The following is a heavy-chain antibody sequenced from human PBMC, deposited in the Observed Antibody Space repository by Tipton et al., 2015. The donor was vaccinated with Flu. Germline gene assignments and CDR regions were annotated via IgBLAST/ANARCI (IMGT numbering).Heavy chain of an antibody. CDR1: GDSIRSSNYY. CDR3: ARRDYSNYVSEPKNWFDP. J-gene: IGHJ5*02. V-gene: IGHV4-38-2*01. D-gene: IGHD4-11*01. CDR2: TFHSGNT. Sequence: TLSLTCGVSGDSIRSSNYYWGWIRQPPGKGLEWIGNTFHSGNTYLNPSLKSRVTMSVDTSKNQFSLRLASVTAADTAVYYCARRDYSNYVSEPKNWFDPWCQGTLVTVSS.